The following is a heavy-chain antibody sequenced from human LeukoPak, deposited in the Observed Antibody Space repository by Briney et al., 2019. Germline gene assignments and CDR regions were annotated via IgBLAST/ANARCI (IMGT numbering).Heavy chain of an antibody. CDR3: ARDLRITIFGVVTGAIFDY. V-gene: IGHV3-21*04. CDR2: ISSSSSYI. J-gene: IGHJ4*02. D-gene: IGHD3-3*01. CDR1: GFTFSSYS. Sequence: PGGSLRLSCAASGFTFSSYSMNWVRQAPGKGLEWVSSISSSSSYIYYADSVKGRFTISRDNAKNSLYLQMNSLRADDTAVYYCARDLRITIFGVVTGAIFDYWGQGTLVTVSS.